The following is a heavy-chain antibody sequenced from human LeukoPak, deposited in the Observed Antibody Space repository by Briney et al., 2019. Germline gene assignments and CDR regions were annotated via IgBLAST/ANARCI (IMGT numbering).Heavy chain of an antibody. D-gene: IGHD6-13*01. CDR2: IYYSGST. CDR1: GGSISSYY. V-gene: IGHV4-59*08. CDR3: AARIAAAGTPEAPYFDY. J-gene: IGHJ4*02. Sequence: SETLSLTCTVSGGSISSYYWGWIRQPPGKGLEWIGYIYYSGSTNYNPSLKSRVTISVDTSKNQFSLKLSSVTAADTAVYYCAARIAAAGTPEAPYFDYWGQGTLVTVSS.